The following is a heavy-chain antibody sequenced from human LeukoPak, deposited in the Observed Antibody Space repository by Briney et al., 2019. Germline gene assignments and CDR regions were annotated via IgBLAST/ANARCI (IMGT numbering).Heavy chain of an antibody. J-gene: IGHJ4*02. CDR1: GFTFSDYW. Sequence: GGSLRLSCAASGFTFSDYWMSWMRQAPGKGLEWVANIKYDGDEEYYVDSVKGRFTISRDNAKNSLYLQLNSLRVEDTAVYYCKSGGAAPGSFDNWGQGTLVAVSP. V-gene: IGHV3-7*01. CDR2: IKYDGDEE. D-gene: IGHD6-13*01. CDR3: KSGGAAPGSFDN.